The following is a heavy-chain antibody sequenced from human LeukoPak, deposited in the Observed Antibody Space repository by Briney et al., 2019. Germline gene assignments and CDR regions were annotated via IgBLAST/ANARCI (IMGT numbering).Heavy chain of an antibody. CDR1: GLTFSSYA. CDR3: STMIVVVITTKDAFDI. D-gene: IGHD3-22*01. J-gene: IGHJ3*02. V-gene: IGHV3-23*01. Sequence: PGGSLRLSCAASGLTFSSYAMSWVRQAPGKGLEWVSAISGSGSSTYYADSVKGRFTISRDNSKNTLYLQMNSLRAEDTAVYYCSTMIVVVITTKDAFDIWGQGTMVTVSS. CDR2: ISGSGSST.